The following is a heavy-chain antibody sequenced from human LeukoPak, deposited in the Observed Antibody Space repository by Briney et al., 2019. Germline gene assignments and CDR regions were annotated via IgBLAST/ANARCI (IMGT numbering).Heavy chain of an antibody. CDR3: ARALDSVSYFDY. CDR1: GYTFTGYY. J-gene: IGHJ4*02. V-gene: IGHV1-2*02. Sequence: ASVKVSCKASGYTFTGYYIHWVRHAPGQGLEWIAWINPNSGGTNHAQKFQGRATMTSDTSISTVYMELSRLRSDDTAVYYCARALDSVSYFDYWGQGTLVTVSS. D-gene: IGHD2-21*01. CDR2: INPNSGGT.